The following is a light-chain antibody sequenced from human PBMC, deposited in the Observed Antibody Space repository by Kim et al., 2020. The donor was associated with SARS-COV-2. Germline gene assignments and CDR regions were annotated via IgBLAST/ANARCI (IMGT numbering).Light chain of an antibody. J-gene: IGKJ1*01. CDR1: QSVSSSY. Sequence: EIVLTQSPGTLSLSPGERATLSCRASQSVSSSYLAWHQQKPGQAPRVLIYGASSRATGIPDRFSGSGSGTDFTLTISRLEPEDFAVYYCQQYGSSPGTFGQGTKVDIK. CDR2: GAS. CDR3: QQYGSSPGT. V-gene: IGKV3-20*01.